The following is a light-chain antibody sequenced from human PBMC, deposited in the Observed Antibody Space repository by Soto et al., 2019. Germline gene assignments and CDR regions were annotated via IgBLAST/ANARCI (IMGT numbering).Light chain of an antibody. J-gene: IGKJ2*01. V-gene: IGKV1-39*01. CDR3: QQSYSIPFT. CDR1: QSISSY. Sequence: DIQMTQSPSSLSASVGDRVTITCRASQSISSYLNWYQQKPRKAPELLIYAASSLQSGVPSRFSGSGSGTDFTLTISSLQPEDFATYYCQQSYSIPFTFCQRTSLEIK. CDR2: AAS.